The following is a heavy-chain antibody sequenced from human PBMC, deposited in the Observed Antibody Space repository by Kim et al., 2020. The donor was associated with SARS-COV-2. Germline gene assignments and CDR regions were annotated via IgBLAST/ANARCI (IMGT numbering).Heavy chain of an antibody. V-gene: IGHV4-61*01. Sequence: SETLSLTCTVSGGSVSSGSYYWSWIRQPPGKGLEWIGYIYYSGSTNYNPSLKSRVTISVDTSKNQFSLKLSSVTAADTAVYYCARAFRITIFGVVPDNWFGPWGQGTLVTVSS. CDR3: ARAFRITIFGVVPDNWFGP. D-gene: IGHD3-3*01. J-gene: IGHJ5*02. CDR1: GGSVSSGSYY. CDR2: IYYSGST.